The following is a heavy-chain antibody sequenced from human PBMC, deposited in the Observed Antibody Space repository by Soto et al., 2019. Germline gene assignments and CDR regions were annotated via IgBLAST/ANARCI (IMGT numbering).Heavy chain of an antibody. V-gene: IGHV3-53*02. CDR3: VRVVAAAGT. D-gene: IGHD6-13*01. CDR2: INTGNRS. Sequence: RLAQTGGGLIQPGGSLRLSCAASGFTVSTNYMGWVRQAPGKGLEWVSLINTGNRSFYADSVKGRFTISRDSSKNTLYLQMNSLRVEDTAVYYCVRVVAAAGTWGQGALVTVSS. CDR1: GFTVSTNY. J-gene: IGHJ5*02.